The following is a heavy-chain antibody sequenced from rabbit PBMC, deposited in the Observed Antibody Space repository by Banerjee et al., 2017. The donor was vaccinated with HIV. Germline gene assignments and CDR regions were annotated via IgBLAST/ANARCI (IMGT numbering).Heavy chain of an antibody. V-gene: IGHV1S45*01. D-gene: IGHD1-1*01. CDR3: ARDGASGYNFNL. CDR1: GFSFSSNYW. J-gene: IGHJ4*01. Sequence: QEQLEESGGDLVKPEGSLTLTCTASGFSFSSNYWLCWVRQAPGKGLEWIACIDTGSSGRTYYASWAKGRFTISKTSSTTVTLQMTSLTAADTATYFCARDGASGYNFNLWGPGTLVTVS. CDR2: IDTGSSGRT.